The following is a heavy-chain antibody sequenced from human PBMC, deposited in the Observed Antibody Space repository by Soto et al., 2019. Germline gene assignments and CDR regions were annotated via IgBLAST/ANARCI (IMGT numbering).Heavy chain of an antibody. Sequence: QVQLVESGGGVVQPGRSLRLSCAASGFTFSSYGMHWVRQAPGKGLEWVAVIWYDGSNKYYADSVKGRFTISRDNSKNTLYLQMNSLRAEDTAVYYCARGGVGTVTYWYFDHWGRGTLVTVSS. CDR1: GFTFSSYG. CDR2: IWYDGSNK. D-gene: IGHD4-17*01. V-gene: IGHV3-33*01. J-gene: IGHJ2*01. CDR3: ARGGVGTVTYWYFDH.